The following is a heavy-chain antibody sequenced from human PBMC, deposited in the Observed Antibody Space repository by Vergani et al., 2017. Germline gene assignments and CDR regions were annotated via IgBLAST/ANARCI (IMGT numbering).Heavy chain of an antibody. CDR1: GFTFSSYW. V-gene: IGHV3-7*01. D-gene: IGHD1-26*01. Sequence: EVQLVESGGGLVQPGGSLSPPCAAPGFTFSSYWMSWVRQAPGKGVEWVANKKKGGSEKYYVDSVKGRFTISRDNAKNSLYLQMNSLRAEDTAVYYCARGWMERGYSGXYYYWGQGTLVTVSS. J-gene: IGHJ4*02. CDR2: KKKGGSEK. CDR3: ARGWMERGYSGXYYY.